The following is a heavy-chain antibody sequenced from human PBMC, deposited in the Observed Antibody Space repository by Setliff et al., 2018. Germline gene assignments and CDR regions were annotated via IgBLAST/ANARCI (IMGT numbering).Heavy chain of an antibody. CDR2: IIPNFGTT. Sequence: RASVKVSCKASDYTFTSSGISWVRQAPGQGLEWMGGIIPNFGTTSYAQKFQGRVTITTDESTNTAYMELSSLRSDDTAVFYCAREVVVVKSAINYYYYMDVWGKGTTVTVSS. CDR1: DYTFTSSG. J-gene: IGHJ6*03. V-gene: IGHV1-69*05. CDR3: AREVVVVKSAINYYYYMDV. D-gene: IGHD2-2*01.